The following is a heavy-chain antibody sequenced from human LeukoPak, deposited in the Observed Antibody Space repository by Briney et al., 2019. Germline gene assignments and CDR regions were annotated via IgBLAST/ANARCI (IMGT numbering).Heavy chain of an antibody. Sequence: SLRLSCAASGFTFDDYAMHWVRQPPGKGLEWVSGISWNSGNIGYAGSVKGRLTISRDNAKNSLYLQMNSLRAEDTALYYCAKGPPLRDYGMDVWGQGTTVTVSS. CDR1: GFTFDDYA. J-gene: IGHJ6*02. D-gene: IGHD2-21*02. CDR3: AKGPPLRDYGMDV. V-gene: IGHV3-9*01. CDR2: ISWNSGNI.